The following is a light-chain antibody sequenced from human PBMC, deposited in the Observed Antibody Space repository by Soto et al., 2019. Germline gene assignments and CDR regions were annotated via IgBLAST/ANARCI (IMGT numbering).Light chain of an antibody. V-gene: IGLV2-14*01. CDR2: EVT. CDR3: ISYTSDDVRYV. CDR1: TTDVGGYNF. Sequence: QSALTQPASVSGSPGQSITISCTGTTTDVGGYNFVSWYQQRPGKAPKLMIYEVTNRPSEVSNRFSGSKSGNTASLTISGLQAEEEADYYFISYTSDDVRYVFGTGTKLTVL. J-gene: IGLJ1*01.